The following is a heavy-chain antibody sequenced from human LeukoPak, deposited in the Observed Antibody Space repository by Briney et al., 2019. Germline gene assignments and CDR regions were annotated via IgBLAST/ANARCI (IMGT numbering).Heavy chain of an antibody. CDR1: GFTVSSNY. J-gene: IGHJ4*02. CDR2: IYSGGRT. Sequence: GSLRLSCAASGFTVSSNYMSWVRQAPGKGLEWVSVIYSGGRTYYADSVKGRFTISRDNSKNTLYLQMNNLRAEDTAVYYCAREILGLSGSWDYWGQGTLVTASS. CDR3: AREILGLSGSWDY. D-gene: IGHD1-26*01. V-gene: IGHV3-53*01.